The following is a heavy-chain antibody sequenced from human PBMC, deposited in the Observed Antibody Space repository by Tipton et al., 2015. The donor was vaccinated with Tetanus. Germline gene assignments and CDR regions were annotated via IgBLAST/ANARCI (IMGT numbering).Heavy chain of an antibody. CDR3: ARGIDSSGYYGYYYGMDV. J-gene: IGHJ6*02. CDR2: INPNSGGT. V-gene: IGHV1-2*02. CDR1: GYTFTGYY. D-gene: IGHD3-22*01. Sequence: QSGPEVKKPGASVKVSCKASGYTFTGYYMHWVRQAPGQGLEWMGWINPNSGGTNYAQKFQGRVTMTRDTSISTAYMELRSLRSDDTAVYYCARGIDSSGYYGYYYGMDVWGQGTTVTVSS.